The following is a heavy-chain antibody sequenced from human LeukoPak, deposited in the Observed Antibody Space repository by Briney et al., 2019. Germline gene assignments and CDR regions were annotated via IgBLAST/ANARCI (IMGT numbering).Heavy chain of an antibody. CDR3: AREGDVDPCIDY. D-gene: IGHD3-16*01. J-gene: IGHJ4*02. V-gene: IGHV3-30-3*01. CDR1: GFMFSSYA. CDR2: ISYDGSNK. Sequence: GRSLRLSCAASGFMFSSYAMHWVRQAPGKGLEWVAVISYDGSNKYYAESVKGRFTISRDNPKNTLYLQMNSLRAEDTAVYYCAREGDVDPCIDYWGQGTLVTVSS.